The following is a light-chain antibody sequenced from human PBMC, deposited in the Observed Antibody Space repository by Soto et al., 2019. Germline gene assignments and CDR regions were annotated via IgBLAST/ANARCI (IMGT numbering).Light chain of an antibody. Sequence: QSVLTQPASLSGAPGQRVTISCTGSRSNIGAGYDVHWYQHLPGTAPNVLIFDNSNRPSGVPDRFSGSKSGTSASLAITGLQAEDDAVYYCHAYAFSVRCPLXGGGTKVTVL. V-gene: IGLV1-40*01. CDR2: DNS. CDR1: RSNIGAGYD. J-gene: IGLJ2*01. CDR3: HAYAFSVRCPL.